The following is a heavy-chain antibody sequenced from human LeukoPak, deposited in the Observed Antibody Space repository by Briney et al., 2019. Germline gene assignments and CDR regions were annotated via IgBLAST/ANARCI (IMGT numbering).Heavy chain of an antibody. CDR2: IYYSGST. D-gene: IGHD4-11*01. CDR1: GGSISGSSYY. J-gene: IGHJ4*02. Sequence: SETLSLTCTVSGGSISGSSYYWGWIRQPPGKGLEWIGSIYYSGSTYYKPSLKSRVTMSVDTSKNQFSLKLSSVTAADTAVYYCAGPQRYSNYALDYWGQGTLVTVSS. V-gene: IGHV4-39*01. CDR3: AGPQRYSNYALDY.